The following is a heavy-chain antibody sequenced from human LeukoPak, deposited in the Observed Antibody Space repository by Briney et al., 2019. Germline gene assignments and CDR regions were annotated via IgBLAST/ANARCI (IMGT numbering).Heavy chain of an antibody. D-gene: IGHD3-10*01. CDR2: IYDTGNT. J-gene: IGHJ5*02. Sequence: SETLSLTCTVSGGSITNYYWSWARQPPGKGLEWIGYIYDTGNTNYNPSLKSRVTISIDTSKNQFSLKLSSVTAADTAVYYCARGGSPKFDPWGQGNLVTVSS. CDR1: GGSITNYY. V-gene: IGHV4-59*01. CDR3: ARGGSPKFDP.